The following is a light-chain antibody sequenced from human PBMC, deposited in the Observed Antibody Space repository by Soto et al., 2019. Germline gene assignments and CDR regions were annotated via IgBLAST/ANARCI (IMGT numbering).Light chain of an antibody. CDR2: EGS. V-gene: IGLV2-23*01. Sequence: QSALTQPASVSGSPGQSITISCTGTSSDVGRYNLVSWYQQHPGKAPKLMIYEGSKRPSGVSNRFSGSKSGNTASLTISGLQAEDEGDYYCCSYAGSYVVFGGGTKLTVL. J-gene: IGLJ2*01. CDR1: SSDVGRYNL. CDR3: CSYAGSYVV.